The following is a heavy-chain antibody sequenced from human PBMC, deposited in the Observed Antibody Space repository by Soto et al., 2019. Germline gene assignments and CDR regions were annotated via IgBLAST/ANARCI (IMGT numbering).Heavy chain of an antibody. V-gene: IGHV3-48*02. J-gene: IGHJ6*02. Sequence: GGSLRLSCAASGFTFSSYSMNWVRQAPGKGLEWVSYISSSSSTIYYADSVKGRFTISRDNAKNSLYLQMNSLRDEDTAVYYCASNYDYGDVYYGMAVWAQGTPVIVS. CDR1: GFTFSSYS. D-gene: IGHD3-3*01. CDR3: ASNYDYGDVYYGMAV. CDR2: ISSSSSTI.